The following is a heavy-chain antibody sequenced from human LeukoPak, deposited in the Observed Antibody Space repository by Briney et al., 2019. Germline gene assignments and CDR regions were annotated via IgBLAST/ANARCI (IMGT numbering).Heavy chain of an antibody. V-gene: IGHV1-69*13. CDR1: GGTFSSYA. Sequence: SVKVSCKASGGTFSSYAISWVRQAPGQGLEWMGGIIPIFGTANYAQKFQGRVTITADESTSTAYMELSSLRSEDTAVYYCARGGSGVVPPVGFDYWGQGTLVTVSS. CDR2: IIPIFGTA. CDR3: ARGGSGVVPPVGFDY. J-gene: IGHJ4*02. D-gene: IGHD3-3*01.